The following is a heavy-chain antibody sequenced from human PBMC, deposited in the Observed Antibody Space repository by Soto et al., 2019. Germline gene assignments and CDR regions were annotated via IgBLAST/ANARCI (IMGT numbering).Heavy chain of an antibody. CDR3: ARDRWVYGSGSYYKLYYYYGMDV. D-gene: IGHD3-10*01. Sequence: GGSLRLSCAASGFTFSDYYMSWIRQAPGKGLEWVSYISSSGSTIYYADSVKGRFTISRDNAKNSLYLQMNSLRAEDTAVYYCARDRWVYGSGSYYKLYYYYGMDVWGQGTTVTVS. CDR2: ISSSGSTI. V-gene: IGHV3-11*01. J-gene: IGHJ6*02. CDR1: GFTFSDYY.